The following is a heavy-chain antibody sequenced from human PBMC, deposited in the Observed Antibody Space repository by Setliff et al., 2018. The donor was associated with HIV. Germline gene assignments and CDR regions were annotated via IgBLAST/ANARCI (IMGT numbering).Heavy chain of an antibody. Sequence: GESLKISCEASGFTFSSNAMSWVRQAPGKGLEWVSSLSDSGDRTYYVDSVKGRFTISRDNSKNTLYLQMNSLRAEDTAVYHCAKGPYRQWRGTDSFDTWGQGTTVTVSS. CDR2: LSDSGDRT. V-gene: IGHV3-23*01. CDR3: AKGPYRQWRGTDSFDT. D-gene: IGHD6-19*01. CDR1: GFTFSSNA. J-gene: IGHJ3*02.